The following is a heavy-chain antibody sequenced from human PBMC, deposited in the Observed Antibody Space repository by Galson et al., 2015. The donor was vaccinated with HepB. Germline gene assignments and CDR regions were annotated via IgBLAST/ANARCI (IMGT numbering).Heavy chain of an antibody. Sequence: SLRLSCAASGFTFSDYYMSWIRQAPGKGREWVSYISSSSSYTNYADSVKGRFTISRDNAKNSLYLQMNSLRAEDTAVYYCARVSRTLRGWELLMLYGMDVWGQGTTVTVSS. V-gene: IGHV3-11*05. CDR1: GFTFSDYY. CDR2: ISSSSSYT. J-gene: IGHJ6*02. D-gene: IGHD1-26*01. CDR3: ARVSRTLRGWELLMLYGMDV.